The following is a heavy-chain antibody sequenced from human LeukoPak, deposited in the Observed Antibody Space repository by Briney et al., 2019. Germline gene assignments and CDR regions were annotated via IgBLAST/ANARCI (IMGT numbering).Heavy chain of an antibody. CDR3: ATTEPQNNCYGFY. D-gene: IGHD5-18*01. J-gene: IGHJ4*02. V-gene: IGHV4-34*01. CDR2: INHSGST. CDR1: GGSFSGYY. Sequence: PSETLSLTCAVYGGSFSGYYWSWIRQPPGKGLEWIGEINHSGSTNYNPSLKSRVTISVDTSKNQFSLKLSSVTAADTAVYYCATTEPQNNCYGFYWGQGTLVTVSS.